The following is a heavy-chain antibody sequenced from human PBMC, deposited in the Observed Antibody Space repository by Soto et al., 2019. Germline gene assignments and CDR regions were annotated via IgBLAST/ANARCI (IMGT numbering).Heavy chain of an antibody. D-gene: IGHD3-10*01. CDR3: ARGITMVRGVSYYYYYGMDV. V-gene: IGHV5-10-1*01. J-gene: IGHJ6*02. CDR2: IDPSDSYT. Sequence: PXESLKISCKGSGYSFTSYWISWVRQMPGKGLEWMGRIDPSDSYTNYSPSFQGHVTISADKSISTAYLQWSSLKASDTAMYYCARGITMVRGVSYYYYYGMDVWGQGPTVTVSS. CDR1: GYSFTSYW.